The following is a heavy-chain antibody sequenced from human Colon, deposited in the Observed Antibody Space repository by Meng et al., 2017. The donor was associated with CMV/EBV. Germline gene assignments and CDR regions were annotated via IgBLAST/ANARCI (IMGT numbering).Heavy chain of an antibody. V-gene: IGHV1-2*06. CDR2: IKPSTGDT. CDR1: GYTFTGYW. CDR3: TREGFDY. J-gene: IGHJ4*02. Sequence: HVQLVQSGVEVKKPGTSVNLSCKASGYTFTGYWMHWVRQAPGQGLEWMGRIKPSTGDTNYAQNFQGRVTVTRDTSISTVYMEVNRLTSDDTAVYYCTREGFDYWGQGALVTVSS.